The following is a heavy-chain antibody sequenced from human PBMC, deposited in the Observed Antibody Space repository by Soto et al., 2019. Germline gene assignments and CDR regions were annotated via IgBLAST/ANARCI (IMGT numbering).Heavy chain of an antibody. CDR1: GYTFTSYA. Sequence: GASVKVSCKASGYTFTSYAMHWVRQAPGQRLEWMGWINAGNGNTKYSQKFQGRVTITRDTSASTAYMELSSLRSEDTAVYYCARVRLDCSSTSCYEGRVMDVWGQGTTVTVSS. V-gene: IGHV1-3*01. J-gene: IGHJ6*02. CDR3: ARVRLDCSSTSCYEGRVMDV. D-gene: IGHD2-2*01. CDR2: INAGNGNT.